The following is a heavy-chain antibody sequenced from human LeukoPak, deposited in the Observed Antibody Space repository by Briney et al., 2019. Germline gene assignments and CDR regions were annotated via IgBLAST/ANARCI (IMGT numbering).Heavy chain of an antibody. V-gene: IGHV3-23*01. CDR3: AKGGRSAAFDI. CDR1: GFTFSSYA. D-gene: IGHD3-16*01. Sequence: GGSLRLSCAASGFTFSSYAMSWVRQGPGKGLEWVSDISVSGGTTYYADSVKGRFTISRDSSKITLYLQMNSLRAADTAVYYCAKGGRSAAFDIWGQGTMVTVSS. CDR2: ISVSGGTT. J-gene: IGHJ3*02.